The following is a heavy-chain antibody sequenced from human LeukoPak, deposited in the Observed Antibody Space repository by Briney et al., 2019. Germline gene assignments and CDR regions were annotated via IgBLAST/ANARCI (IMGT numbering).Heavy chain of an antibody. D-gene: IGHD2-15*01. CDR2: ISSSSSYI. J-gene: IGHJ6*03. CDR1: GFTFSSYS. V-gene: IGHV3-21*01. Sequence: PGGSLRLSCAASGFTFSSYSMNWVRQAPGKGLEGVSSISSSSSYIYYADSVKGRFTISRDNAKNSLYLQMNSLRAEDTAVYYCAREPTGYRSGGSCSYYYYYYMDVWGKGTTVTVSS. CDR3: AREPTGYRSGGSCSYYYYYYMDV.